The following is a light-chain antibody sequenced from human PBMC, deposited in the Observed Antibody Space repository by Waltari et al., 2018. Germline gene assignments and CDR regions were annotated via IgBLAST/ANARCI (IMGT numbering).Light chain of an antibody. J-gene: IGKJ5*01. Sequence: EIVMTQSPATLSVSPGETATLSCRASQSVSSHVAWYQKKPGQAPRLLIYDASTRATSIPARFRGSGSGTEFTLTISSLQSEDFAVYYCQQYNRWPPITFGQGTRLEIK. V-gene: IGKV3-15*01. CDR3: QQYNRWPPIT. CDR2: DAS. CDR1: QSVSSH.